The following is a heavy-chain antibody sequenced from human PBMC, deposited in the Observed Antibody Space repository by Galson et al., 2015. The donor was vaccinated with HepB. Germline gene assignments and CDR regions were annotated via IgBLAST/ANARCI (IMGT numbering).Heavy chain of an antibody. D-gene: IGHD6-19*01. V-gene: IGHV3-33*01. CDR2: IWYDGSYK. Sequence: SLRLSCAASGFTFSNYGMHWVRQAPGKGLEWVAVIWYDGSYKFYGDSVKGRFTISRDNSQNTLLLEMHSLRVEDTAVYYCVRDQWQINAFDLWDQGTLVTVSS. CDR1: GFTFSNYG. CDR3: VRDQWQINAFDL. J-gene: IGHJ3*01.